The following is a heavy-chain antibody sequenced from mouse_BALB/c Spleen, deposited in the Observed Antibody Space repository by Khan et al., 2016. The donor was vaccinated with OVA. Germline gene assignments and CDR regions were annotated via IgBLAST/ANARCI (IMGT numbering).Heavy chain of an antibody. J-gene: IGHJ2*01. CDR2: IWAGGST. CDR3: ARNREPDYFDY. CDR1: GFSLTNYG. V-gene: IGHV2-9*02. Sequence: VQLVESGPGLVAPSQSLSITCTVSGFSLTNYGVHWVRQPPGKGLEWLGVIWAGGSTNYNSALMSRLSISKDNSKSQVFLKMNSRQTDDTAMYFCARNREPDYFDYWGQGTTRTVSS.